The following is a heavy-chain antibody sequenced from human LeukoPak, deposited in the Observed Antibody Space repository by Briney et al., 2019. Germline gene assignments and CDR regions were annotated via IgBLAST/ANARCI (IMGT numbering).Heavy chain of an antibody. CDR3: ARDNGVVHGVYYMDV. D-gene: IGHD3-3*01. J-gene: IGHJ6*03. CDR1: GFTFSNYW. CDR2: IKLDGSEK. V-gene: IGHV3-7*01. Sequence: GGSLRLSCAASGFTFSNYWMTWVRQAPGKGLEWVADIKLDGSEKLYVKSVRGRFTISRDNAKMSLFLQLNSLRAEDTAVYYCARDNGVVHGVYYMDVWGKGTTVTVS.